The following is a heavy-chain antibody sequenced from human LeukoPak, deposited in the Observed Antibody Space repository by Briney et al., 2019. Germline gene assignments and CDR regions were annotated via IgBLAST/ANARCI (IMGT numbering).Heavy chain of an antibody. J-gene: IGHJ3*02. CDR2: IYTSGST. CDR1: GGSISSGTYD. V-gene: IGHV4-61*02. CDR3: ARVQPAAGSAFDI. D-gene: IGHD6-13*01. Sequence: SETLSLTCTVSGGSISSGTYDWGWIRQPAGKGLEWIGRIYTSGSTNYNPSLKSRVTISVDTCKNQFSLNLSSVTAADTAVYYCARVQPAAGSAFDIWGQGTMVTVSS.